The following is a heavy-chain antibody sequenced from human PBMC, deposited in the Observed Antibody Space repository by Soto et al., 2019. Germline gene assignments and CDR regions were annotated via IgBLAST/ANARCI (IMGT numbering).Heavy chain of an antibody. V-gene: IGHV1-69*13. CDR2: IIPIFGTA. J-gene: IGHJ4*02. Sequence: ASVKVSCKASGGTFSSYAISWVRQAPGQGLEWMGGIIPIFGTANYAQKFQGRVTITADESTSTAYMELSSLRSEDTAVYYCARGDGILGRGPLDYWGQGTLVTVSS. CDR3: ARGDGILGRGPLDY. D-gene: IGHD1-20*01. CDR1: GGTFSSYA.